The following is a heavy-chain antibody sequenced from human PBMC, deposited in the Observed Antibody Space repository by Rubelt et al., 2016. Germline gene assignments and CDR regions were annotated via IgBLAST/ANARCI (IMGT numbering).Heavy chain of an antibody. V-gene: IGHV3-7*04. CDR1: GFTFSSYW. CDR3: ARANPVIYGKNYFDY. Sequence: EVQLVESGGGLVQPGGSLRLSCAASGFTFSSYWMSWVRQAPGKGLEWVANIKQDGSEKYYVDSVKGRFTIARDNAKNSRYLQMNSLRAEDTAVYDCARANPVIYGKNYFDYWGQGTLVTVSS. CDR2: IKQDGSEK. J-gene: IGHJ4*02. D-gene: IGHD3-10*01.